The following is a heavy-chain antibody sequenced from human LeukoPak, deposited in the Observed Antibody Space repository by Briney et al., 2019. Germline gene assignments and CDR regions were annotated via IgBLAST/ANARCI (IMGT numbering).Heavy chain of an antibody. CDR1: GGSFSGYY. CDR2: INHSGST. V-gene: IGHV4-34*01. Sequence: PSETLSLTCAVYGGSFSGYYWSWIRQPPGKGLEWIGEINHSGSTNYNPSLKSRVTISVDTSKNQFSLKLSSVTAADTAVYYCARDRGLWFGELFLDYWGQGTLVTVSS. CDR3: ARDRGLWFGELFLDY. D-gene: IGHD3-10*01. J-gene: IGHJ4*02.